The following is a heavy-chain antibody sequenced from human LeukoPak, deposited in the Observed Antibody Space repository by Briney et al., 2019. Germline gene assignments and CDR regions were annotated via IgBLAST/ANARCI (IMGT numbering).Heavy chain of an antibody. Sequence: GGSLRLSCAASGFTFSSYSMNWVRQAPGKGLEWVSYISSSSSTIYYADSVKGRFTISRDNAKNSLYLQMNSLRAEDTAVYYCAKDRGYYDFWSGYIDYWGQGTLVTVSS. V-gene: IGHV3-48*01. CDR3: AKDRGYYDFWSGYIDY. CDR2: ISSSSSTI. CDR1: GFTFSSYS. J-gene: IGHJ4*02. D-gene: IGHD3-3*01.